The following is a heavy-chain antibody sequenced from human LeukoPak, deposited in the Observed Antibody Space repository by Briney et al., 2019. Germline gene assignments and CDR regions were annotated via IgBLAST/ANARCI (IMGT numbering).Heavy chain of an antibody. CDR3: AKGHYDFWSGYYYYGMDV. V-gene: IGHV3-30*18. Sequence: GRSLRLSCAASGFTFSSYGMHWVRQAPGKGLEWVAVISYDGSNKYYADSVKGRFTISRDNSKNTLYLQMNSLRVEDTAVYYCAKGHYDFWSGYYYYGMDVWGQGTTVTASS. D-gene: IGHD3-3*01. J-gene: IGHJ6*02. CDR2: ISYDGSNK. CDR1: GFTFSSYG.